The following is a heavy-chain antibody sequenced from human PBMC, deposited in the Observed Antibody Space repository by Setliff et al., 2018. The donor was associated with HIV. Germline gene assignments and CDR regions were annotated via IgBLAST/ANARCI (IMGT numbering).Heavy chain of an antibody. D-gene: IGHD3-10*01. V-gene: IGHV1-2*02. CDR1: GYTLGGNY. CDR2: IDPNSGGT. J-gene: IGHJ4*02. Sequence: ASVKVSCKASGYTLGGNYMHWVRQAPGQGLEWMGWIDPNSGGTNYAQKFEGRVTMTRDTTVNTVYIEVSSLRSDDTAVYYCSRGVGVPGRCNALEYWGQGIPVTVSS. CDR3: SRGVGVPGRCNALEY.